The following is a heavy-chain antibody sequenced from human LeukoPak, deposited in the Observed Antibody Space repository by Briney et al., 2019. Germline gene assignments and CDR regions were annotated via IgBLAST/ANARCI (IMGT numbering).Heavy chain of an antibody. Sequence: SETLSLTCAVYGGSFRGYYWSWIRQPPGKGLEWIGEINHSGSTNYNPSLKSRVTISVDTSKNQFSLKLSSVTAADTAVYYCARVIAVAGTSTWGQGTLVTVSS. CDR1: GGSFRGYY. CDR2: INHSGST. V-gene: IGHV4-34*01. J-gene: IGHJ5*02. D-gene: IGHD6-19*01. CDR3: ARVIAVAGTST.